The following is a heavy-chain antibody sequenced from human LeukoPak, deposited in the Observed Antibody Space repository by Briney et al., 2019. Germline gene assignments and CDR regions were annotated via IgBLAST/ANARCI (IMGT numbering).Heavy chain of an antibody. J-gene: IGHJ4*02. Sequence: ASVKVSCKASGYTFTSYYMHWVRQAPGQGLEWMGIINPSGGSTSYAQKFQGRVTMTRDTSTSTVYMELSGLRSEDTAVYYCARTGGVATPFDYWGQGTLVTVSS. V-gene: IGHV1-46*01. D-gene: IGHD3-3*01. CDR1: GYTFTSYY. CDR3: ARTGGVATPFDY. CDR2: INPSGGST.